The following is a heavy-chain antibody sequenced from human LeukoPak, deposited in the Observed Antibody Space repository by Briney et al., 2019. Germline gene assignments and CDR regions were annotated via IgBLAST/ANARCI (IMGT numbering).Heavy chain of an antibody. Sequence: SETLSLTCTVSDGSISGYYWSWIRQPPGKGLEWIGYIYYSGSTNYNPSLKSRVTISVDTSKNQFSLKLSSVTAADTAVYYCARGRWAYCSGGSCEYYMDVWGKGTTVTVSS. D-gene: IGHD2-15*01. V-gene: IGHV4-59*12. CDR3: ARGRWAYCSGGSCEYYMDV. CDR2: IYYSGST. J-gene: IGHJ6*03. CDR1: DGSISGYY.